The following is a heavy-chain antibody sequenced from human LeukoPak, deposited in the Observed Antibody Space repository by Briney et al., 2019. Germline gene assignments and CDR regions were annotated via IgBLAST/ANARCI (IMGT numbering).Heavy chain of an antibody. J-gene: IGHJ4*02. Sequence: PSETLSLTCSVSGGSISSHYWSWIRQPPGKGLEGIGYIYYSGSTNYNPSIKSRVTISVDTSKNQFSLKLSSVTAADTAVYYCARSITIFGVVPLYYFDYWGQGTLVTVSS. CDR1: GGSISSHY. CDR3: ARSITIFGVVPLYYFDY. CDR2: IYYSGST. V-gene: IGHV4-59*11. D-gene: IGHD3-3*01.